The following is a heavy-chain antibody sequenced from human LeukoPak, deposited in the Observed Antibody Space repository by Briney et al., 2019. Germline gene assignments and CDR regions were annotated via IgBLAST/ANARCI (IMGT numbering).Heavy chain of an antibody. CDR1: GFTFDDYG. CDR2: INWNGGST. CDR3: ARDLHYYDSSGYYSPLDY. J-gene: IGHJ4*02. V-gene: IGHV3-20*04. Sequence: GGSLRLSCAASGFTFDDYGMSWVRQAPGKGLEWVSGINWNGGSTGYADSVKGRFTISRDNAKNSLYLQMNSLRAEDTALYYCARDLHYYDSSGYYSPLDYWGQGTLVTVSS. D-gene: IGHD3-22*01.